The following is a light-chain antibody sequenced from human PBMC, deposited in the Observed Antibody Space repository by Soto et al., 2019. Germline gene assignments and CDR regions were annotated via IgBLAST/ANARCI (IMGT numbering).Light chain of an antibody. V-gene: IGKV3-15*01. CDR3: QQYNNWPRT. CDR2: AAS. J-gene: IGKJ1*01. CDR1: QSVGSN. Sequence: EVAMTQSPATLSVSQGETATLSCKASQSVGSNLAWYQQKPGQAPRLLIYAASTRATGIPARFSGSGSGTEFTLTISSPQSEDFAVYYCQQYNNWPRTFGQGTKVDIK.